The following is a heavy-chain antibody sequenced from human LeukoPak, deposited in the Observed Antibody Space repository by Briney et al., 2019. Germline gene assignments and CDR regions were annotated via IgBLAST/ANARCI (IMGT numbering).Heavy chain of an antibody. D-gene: IGHD5-18*01. V-gene: IGHV1-18*01. CDR1: GYTFTSYG. Sequence: ASVKVSCKASGYTFTSYGISWVRQAPGQGLEWMGWISAYNGNTNYAQKFQGRVTMTRDTSISTAYMELSRLRSDDTAVYYCAREPDTAPDYWGQGTLVTVSS. J-gene: IGHJ4*02. CDR3: AREPDTAPDY. CDR2: ISAYNGNT.